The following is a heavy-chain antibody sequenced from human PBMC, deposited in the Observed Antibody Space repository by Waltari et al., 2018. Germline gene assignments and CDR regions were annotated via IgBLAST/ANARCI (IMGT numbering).Heavy chain of an antibody. CDR3: VSEYISGY. D-gene: IGHD6-19*01. V-gene: IGHV3-7*01. CDR2: INEDGNKK. J-gene: IGHJ4*02. CDR1: GFISDVW. Sequence: EAQLVESGGGLVQPGGSLRLSCAASGFISDVWVDWVRQAPGKGLEWVTSINEDGNKKDYVDSVKGRFTISRDNAKKSLYLQMNSLRVEDTAIYYCVSEYISGYWGQGTLVTVSS.